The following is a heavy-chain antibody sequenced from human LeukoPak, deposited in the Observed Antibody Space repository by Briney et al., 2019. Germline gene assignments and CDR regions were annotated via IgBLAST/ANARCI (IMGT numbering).Heavy chain of an antibody. CDR2: INHSGST. CDR1: GGSFSGYY. J-gene: IGHJ4*02. D-gene: IGHD6-13*01. V-gene: IGHV4-34*01. Sequence: SETLSLTCAVYGGSFSGYYWSWIRQPPGKGLEWIGEINHSGSTNYNPSLKSRVTISVDTPKNQFSLKLSSVTAADTAVYYCARERTAADFDYWGQGTLVTVSS. CDR3: ARERTAADFDY.